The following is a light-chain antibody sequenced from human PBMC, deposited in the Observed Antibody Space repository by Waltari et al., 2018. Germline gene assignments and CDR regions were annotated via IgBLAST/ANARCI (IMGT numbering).Light chain of an antibody. CDR2: KPS. V-gene: IGKV1-5*01. CDR3: QQYNNYTPKT. CDR1: QSISNW. J-gene: IGKJ1*01. Sequence: IQVTQSPSTLSASVGDRVTITCRATQSISNWLAWYQQKPGKAPKLLIDKPSTLESGVPSRFGGSGSGTEFTLTISSLQPDDFATYFCQQYNNYTPKTFGQGTKVDIK.